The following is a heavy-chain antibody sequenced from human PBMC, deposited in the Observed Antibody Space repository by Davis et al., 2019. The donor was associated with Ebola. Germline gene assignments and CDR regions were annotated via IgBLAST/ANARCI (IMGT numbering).Heavy chain of an antibody. CDR3: AKSFLITGSHMSEVRGVDY. CDR2: LSASGFT. V-gene: IGHV3-23*01. Sequence: GESLKISCAASGFTFRNYAMSWVRQAPGKGLEWVSALSASGFTYYANSVKGRFTISSDNSKNTLYLQMNSLRAEDTAVYYCAKSFLITGSHMSEVRGVDYWGQGTVVTVSS. D-gene: IGHD3-10*01. CDR1: GFTFRNYA. J-gene: IGHJ4*02.